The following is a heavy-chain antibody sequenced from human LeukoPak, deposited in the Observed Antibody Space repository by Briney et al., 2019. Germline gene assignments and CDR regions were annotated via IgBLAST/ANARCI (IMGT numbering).Heavy chain of an antibody. J-gene: IGHJ4*02. V-gene: IGHV3-48*01. CDR1: GFTFGSYS. CDR3: AWDTGRLRSGSGLAY. D-gene: IGHD3-22*01. CDR2: ISSSSSTI. Sequence: PGGSLRLSCAASGFTFGSYSMNWVRQAPGKGLEWVSYISSSSSTIYYADSVKGRFTISRDNAKNSLYLQMNSLRAEDTAVYYCAWDTGRLRSGSGLAYWGQGTLVTVSS.